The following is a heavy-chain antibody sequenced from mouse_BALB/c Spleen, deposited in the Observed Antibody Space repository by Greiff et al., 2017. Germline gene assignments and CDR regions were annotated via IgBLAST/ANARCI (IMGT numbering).Heavy chain of an antibody. Sequence: EVQVVESGGGLVKPGGSLKLSCAASGFTFSSYAMSWVRQTPEKRLEWVASISSGGSTYYPDSVKGRFTISRDNARNILYLQMSSLRSEDTAMYYCAREGDYYGTAWFAYWGQGTLVTVSA. V-gene: IGHV5-6-5*01. D-gene: IGHD1-1*01. CDR3: AREGDYYGTAWFAY. J-gene: IGHJ3*01. CDR1: GFTFSSYA. CDR2: ISSGGST.